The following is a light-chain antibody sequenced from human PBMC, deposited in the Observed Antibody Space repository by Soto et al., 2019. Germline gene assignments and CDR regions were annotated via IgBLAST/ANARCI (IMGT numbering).Light chain of an antibody. V-gene: IGKV1-5*01. CDR2: GAS. CDR1: QSIRYY. CDR3: QHHNSYSQT. Sequence: DIQLTQSPPTLSASVGDRVTITCRASQSIRYYLAWYQQLPGKAPKLLIYGASSLQSGVPSRFSGSGFGTEFSLTISSLQPHDFATYFCQHHNSYSQTFGQGTKVEIK. J-gene: IGKJ1*01.